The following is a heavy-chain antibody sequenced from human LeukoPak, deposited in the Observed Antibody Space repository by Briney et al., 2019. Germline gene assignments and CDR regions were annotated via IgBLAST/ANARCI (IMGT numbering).Heavy chain of an antibody. Sequence: SETLSLTCTVSGGSISSSSYYWGWIRQPPGKGLEWIGSIYYSGSTYYNPSLKGRVTISIDTSKNQFSLKLSSVTAADTAVYYCARHRGPIAADGWFDPWGQGTLVTVSS. V-gene: IGHV4-39*01. J-gene: IGHJ5*02. CDR2: IYYSGST. D-gene: IGHD6-13*01. CDR1: GGSISSSSYY. CDR3: ARHRGPIAADGWFDP.